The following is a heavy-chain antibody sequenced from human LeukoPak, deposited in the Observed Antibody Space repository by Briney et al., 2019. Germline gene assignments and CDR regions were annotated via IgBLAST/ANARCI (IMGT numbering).Heavy chain of an antibody. D-gene: IGHD3-22*01. CDR3: ASLKGLFDYFDY. J-gene: IGHJ4*02. V-gene: IGHV3-53*01. CDR1: GFIVSNNY. Sequence: GGSLRLSCVASGFIVSNNYMSWVRQAPGRGREGVSVLYKAGSTYYADSVKGRFTISRDNSKNTLYLQMYSLSAEDTAVYYCASLKGLFDYFDYWGQGILVTVYS. CDR2: LYKAGST.